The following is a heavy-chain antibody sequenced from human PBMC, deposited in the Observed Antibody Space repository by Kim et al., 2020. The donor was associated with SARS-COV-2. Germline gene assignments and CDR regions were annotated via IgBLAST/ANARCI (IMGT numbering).Heavy chain of an antibody. CDR3: ARGPGGSYSGYDSTNFDY. J-gene: IGHJ4*02. CDR1: GGSISSYY. Sequence: SETLSLTCTVSGGSISSYYWSWIRQPPGKGLEWIGYIYYSGSTNYNPYLKSRVTISVDTSKNQFSLKLSSVTAADTAVYYCARGPGGSYSGYDSTNFDYWGQGTLVTVSS. CDR2: IYYSGST. V-gene: IGHV4-59*01. D-gene: IGHD5-12*01.